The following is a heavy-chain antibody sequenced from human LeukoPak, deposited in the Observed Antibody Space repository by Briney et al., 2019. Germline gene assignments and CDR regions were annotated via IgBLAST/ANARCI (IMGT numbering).Heavy chain of an antibody. Sequence: SETLSLTCSVSGGSASSSRYYWGWIRQPPGKGLEWIGSIYNSGSTYYNASLKSRGTISVDTSKNQFSLKLNSVTAADTAVYFCARQVVAVAGTGYFDYWGQGTLVTVSS. CDR1: GGSASSSRYY. CDR3: ARQVVAVAGTGYFDY. CDR2: IYNSGST. V-gene: IGHV4-39*01. J-gene: IGHJ4*02. D-gene: IGHD6-19*01.